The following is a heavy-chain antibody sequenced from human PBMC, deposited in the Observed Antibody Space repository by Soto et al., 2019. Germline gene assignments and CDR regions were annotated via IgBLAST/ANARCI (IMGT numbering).Heavy chain of an antibody. CDR2: ISAYNGNT. Sequence: QVPLVQSGAEVKNPGASVKVSCKASGYTFTSYGISWVRQAPGQGLEWMGWISAYNGNTNYAQKLQGRVTMTTDTTTSTAYMELRSLRSDDTAVYYCARIMYCSGGSCYSFGGDYYYMDVWGKGTTVTVSS. J-gene: IGHJ6*03. V-gene: IGHV1-18*01. CDR3: ARIMYCSGGSCYSFGGDYYYMDV. D-gene: IGHD2-15*01. CDR1: GYTFTSYG.